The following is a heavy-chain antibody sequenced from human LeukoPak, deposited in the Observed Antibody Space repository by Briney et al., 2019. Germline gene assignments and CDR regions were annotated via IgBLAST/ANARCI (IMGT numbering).Heavy chain of an antibody. V-gene: IGHV4-4*07. CDR3: ARSYLGGTYYDWFDP. J-gene: IGHJ5*02. Sequence: SETLSLTCTVSGGSISDYYWNWIRQPAGKGLEWIGRIYASGSTNYNPSLRSRVTISVDKSKNQFSLKLTSATAADTAVYYCARSYLGGTYYDWFDPWGHGTLVTVSS. CDR1: GGSISDYY. CDR2: IYASGST. D-gene: IGHD1-26*01.